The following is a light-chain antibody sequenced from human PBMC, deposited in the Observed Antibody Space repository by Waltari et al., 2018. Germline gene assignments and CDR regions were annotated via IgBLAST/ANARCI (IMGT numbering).Light chain of an antibody. CDR3: SSYTSSSFWV. Sequence: QSALTQPAPVSGSPGQSITISCTGTSRDVGGYNYVSWYQQHAGKAPKLMIYDVSNRPSGVSNRFSGSKSGNTASLTISGLQAEDEADYYCSSYTSSSFWVFGGGTKLTVL. CDR2: DVS. CDR1: SRDVGGYNY. V-gene: IGLV2-14*03. J-gene: IGLJ3*02.